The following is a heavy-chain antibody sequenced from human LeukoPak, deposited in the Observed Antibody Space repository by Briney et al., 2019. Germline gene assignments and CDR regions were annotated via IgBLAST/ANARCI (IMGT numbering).Heavy chain of an antibody. J-gene: IGHJ4*02. CDR3: TTHIVVVTAINDY. V-gene: IGHV3-15*07. D-gene: IGHD2-21*02. CDR2: IKSKTDGGTT. CDR1: GFTFSNAW. Sequence: GGSLRLSCAASGFTFSNAWMNWVRQAPGKGLEWVGRIKSKTDGGTTDYAAPVKGRFTTSRDDSKNTLYLQMNSLKTEDTAVYYCTTHIVVVTAINDYWGQGTLVTVSS.